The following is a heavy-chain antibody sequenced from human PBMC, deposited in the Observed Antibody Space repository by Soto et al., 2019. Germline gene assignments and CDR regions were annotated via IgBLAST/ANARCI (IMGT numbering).Heavy chain of an antibody. Sequence: QVQLVQSGAEVKKPGSSVKVSCKASGGTFSSYAISWVRQAPGQGLEWMGGIIPIFGTANYAQKFQGRVKITADESTSTAYMELSSLRSEDTAVYYCARGGIVVVPAASHYYYGMDVWGQGTTVTVSS. CDR1: GGTFSSYA. V-gene: IGHV1-69*01. J-gene: IGHJ6*02. CDR2: IIPIFGTA. D-gene: IGHD2-2*01. CDR3: ARGGIVVVPAASHYYYGMDV.